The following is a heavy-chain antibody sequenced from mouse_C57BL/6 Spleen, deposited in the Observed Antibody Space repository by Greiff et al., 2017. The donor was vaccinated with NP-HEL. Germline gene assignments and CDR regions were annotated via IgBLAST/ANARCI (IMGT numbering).Heavy chain of an antibody. CDR3: TRGWFDTTVVADY. CDR1: GYTFTDYE. J-gene: IGHJ2*01. Sequence: QVQLQQSGAELVRPGASVTLSCKASGYTFTDYEMHWVKQTPVHGLEWIGAIDPETGGTAYNQKFKGKAILTADKSSSTAYMELRSLTSEDSAVYYCTRGWFDTTVVADYWGQGTTLTVSS. D-gene: IGHD1-1*01. CDR2: IDPETGGT. V-gene: IGHV1-15*01.